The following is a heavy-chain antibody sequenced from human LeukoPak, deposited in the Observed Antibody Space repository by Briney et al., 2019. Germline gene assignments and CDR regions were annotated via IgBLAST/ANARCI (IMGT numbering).Heavy chain of an antibody. Sequence: ASVKVSCKVSGYTLTELSMHWVRQAPGKGLEWMGGFDPEDGETIYAQKFQGRVTMTRDTSTSTVYMELSSLRSEDTAVYYCARAGITMVRGVIRGYYYGMDVWGQGTTVTVSS. CDR1: GYTLTELS. CDR3: ARAGITMVRGVIRGYYYGMDV. V-gene: IGHV1-24*01. J-gene: IGHJ6*02. D-gene: IGHD3-10*01. CDR2: FDPEDGET.